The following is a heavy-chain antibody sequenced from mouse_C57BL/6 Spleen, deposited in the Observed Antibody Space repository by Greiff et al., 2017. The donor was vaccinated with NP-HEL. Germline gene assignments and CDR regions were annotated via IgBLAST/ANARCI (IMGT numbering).Heavy chain of an antibody. CDR2: IYPGSGST. V-gene: IGHV1-55*01. J-gene: IGHJ4*01. Sequence: VQLQESGAELVKPGASVKMSCKASGYTFTSYWITWVKQRPGQGLEWIGDIYPGSGSTNYNEKFKSKATLTVDTSSSTAYMQLSSLTSEDSAVYYCARSGSSFYYYAMDYWGQGTSVTVSS. D-gene: IGHD1-1*01. CDR1: GYTFTSYW. CDR3: ARSGSSFYYYAMDY.